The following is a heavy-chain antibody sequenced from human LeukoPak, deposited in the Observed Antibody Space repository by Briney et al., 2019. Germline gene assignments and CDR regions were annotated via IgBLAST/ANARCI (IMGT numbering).Heavy chain of an antibody. V-gene: IGHV5-51*01. CDR3: ASTRSWHRYGYGY. Sequence: GESLKISCKASGYSFTSYSIGWVRQMPGKGLEWEGIIHPGDSDTRYSPSFEGQVTISADKSISTAYLQWSSLKASDTAMYYCASTRSWHRYGYGYWGQGTLVTVSS. CDR1: GYSFTSYS. CDR2: IHPGDSDT. D-gene: IGHD5-18*01. J-gene: IGHJ4*02.